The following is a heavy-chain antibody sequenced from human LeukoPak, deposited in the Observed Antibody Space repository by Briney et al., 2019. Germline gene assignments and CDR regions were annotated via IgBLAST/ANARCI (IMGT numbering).Heavy chain of an antibody. Sequence: ASMKVSCKASGYSFTGYYIHWVRQAPGQGLEWVGWIKPNSGATKYAQKFQGRVTMTRDTSISTAYMELSRLRSDDTAVYYCARDYCSKTSCFDYWGQGTLVTVSS. CDR1: GYSFTGYY. CDR3: ARDYCSKTSCFDY. J-gene: IGHJ4*02. V-gene: IGHV1-2*02. CDR2: IKPNSGAT. D-gene: IGHD2-2*01.